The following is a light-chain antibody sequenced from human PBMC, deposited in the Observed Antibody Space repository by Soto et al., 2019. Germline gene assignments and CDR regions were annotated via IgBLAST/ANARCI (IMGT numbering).Light chain of an antibody. Sequence: TQYPGKLALSPGEIAAFFCVAMPSVSSSYLVWYQQKPGQAPSLLIHGASTRHTGIPARFSGSWSGTEYTLDISRLQSENCGVYYCLQYTNWPPGATFRRGTRLEIK. J-gene: IGKJ5*01. V-gene: IGKV3D-15*01. CDR1: PSVSSSY. CDR2: GAS. CDR3: LQYTNWPPGAT.